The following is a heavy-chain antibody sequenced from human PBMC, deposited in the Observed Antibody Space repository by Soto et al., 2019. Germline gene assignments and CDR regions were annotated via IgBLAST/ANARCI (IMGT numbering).Heavy chain of an antibody. V-gene: IGHV1-18*01. CDR2: ISTYNGNT. CDR1: GYTLTSYG. Sequence: QVQLVQSVAEVKKPGASVKVSCKASGYTLTSYGISWVRQAPGQGLEWMGWISTYNGNTHYAQKIKGRVTMSTDTSTSTAYMALRSLRSQDNAVYLCARDSPPPREWGQGTLVTVSS. J-gene: IGHJ4*02. CDR3: ARDSPPPRE.